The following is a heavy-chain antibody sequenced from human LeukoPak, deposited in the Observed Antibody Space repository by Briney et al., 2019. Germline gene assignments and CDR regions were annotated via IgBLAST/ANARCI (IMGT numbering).Heavy chain of an antibody. V-gene: IGHV3-49*04. CDR1: GFTLGDYA. CDR2: IRSKAYGGTT. CDR3: TRDSSGYDSNDY. D-gene: IGHD5-12*01. Sequence: PGRSLRLSCTASGFTLGDYAMSWVRQAPGKGLEWVGFIRSKAYGGTTEYAASVKGRFTISRDDSKSIAYLQMNSLKTEDTAVYYCTRDSSGYDSNDYWGQGTLVTVSS. J-gene: IGHJ4*02.